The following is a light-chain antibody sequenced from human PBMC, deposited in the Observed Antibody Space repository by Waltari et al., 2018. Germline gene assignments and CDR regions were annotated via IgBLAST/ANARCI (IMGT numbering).Light chain of an antibody. Sequence: DIQMTQSPSSLSASVGDRVTITWGASQVIGSWLAWYQQKPGKAPRLLIYAASTLQSGVPSRFSGSGSGTDFTLTISSVQSEDFATYFCQEVNRFPYTFGQGTKLEIK. J-gene: IGKJ2*01. V-gene: IGKV1-12*01. CDR3: QEVNRFPYT. CDR2: AAS. CDR1: QVIGSW.